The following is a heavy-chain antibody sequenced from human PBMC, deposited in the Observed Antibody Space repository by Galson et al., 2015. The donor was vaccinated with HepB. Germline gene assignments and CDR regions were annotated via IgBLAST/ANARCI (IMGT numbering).Heavy chain of an antibody. CDR2: INPIDSYT. D-gene: IGHD6-19*01. V-gene: IGHV5-10-1*01. CDR3: ASHTSGWSHPLDC. J-gene: IGHJ4*02. Sequence: QSGAEVKKPGESLKISCNISGYTFTSYWVSWVRQLPGKGLEWMGRINPIDSYTNYSPSFQGHVTISADKSIDTAYLQWSSLKSSDTSFYFCASHTSGWSHPLDCWGQGTLVTVSS. CDR1: GYTFTSYW.